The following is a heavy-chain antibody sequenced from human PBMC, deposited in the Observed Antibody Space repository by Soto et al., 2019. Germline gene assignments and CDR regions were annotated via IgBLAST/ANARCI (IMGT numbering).Heavy chain of an antibody. Sequence: GGSLRLSCAASGFTFSDYYMSWIRQAPGKGLEWVSYISSSGSTIYYADSVKGRFTISRDNAKNSLYLQMNSLRAEDTAVYYCARDPWSSGYDLPNWFDPWGQGTLVTVSS. J-gene: IGHJ5*02. D-gene: IGHD5-12*01. CDR3: ARDPWSSGYDLPNWFDP. V-gene: IGHV3-11*01. CDR2: ISSSGSTI. CDR1: GFTFSDYY.